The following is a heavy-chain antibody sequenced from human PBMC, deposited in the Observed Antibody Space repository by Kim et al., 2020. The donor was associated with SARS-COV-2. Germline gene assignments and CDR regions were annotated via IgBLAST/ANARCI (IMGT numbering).Heavy chain of an antibody. V-gene: IGHV3-23*01. J-gene: IGHJ4*02. D-gene: IGHD3-10*01. CDR2: ISGSGGST. CDR1: GYTFSNYA. Sequence: GGSLRLSCAASGYTFSNYAMSWVCQAPGKGLEWVSAISGSGGSTYYADSVKGRFTISRDNSKNTLYLQMNSLRAEDTAVYYCAKDQRLWFEDLLEEYFDHWGQGSLVTVSS. CDR3: AKDQRLWFEDLLEEYFDH.